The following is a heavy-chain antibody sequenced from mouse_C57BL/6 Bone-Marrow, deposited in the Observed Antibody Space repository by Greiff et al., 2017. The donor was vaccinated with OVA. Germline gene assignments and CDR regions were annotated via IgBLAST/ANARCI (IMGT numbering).Heavy chain of an antibody. V-gene: IGHV2-9-1*01. CDR1: GFSLTSYA. J-gene: IGHJ1*03. CDR2: IWTGGGT. CDR3: ARPLYYGSSWYCDV. D-gene: IGHD1-1*01. Sequence: VQLKESGPGLVAPSQSLSITCTVSGFSLTSYAISWVRQPPGKGLEWLGVIWTGGGTNYNSALKSRLSISKDNSKSKVVIKMNSLQTDDTARDDGARPLYYGSSWYCDVWGTGTTVTVSS.